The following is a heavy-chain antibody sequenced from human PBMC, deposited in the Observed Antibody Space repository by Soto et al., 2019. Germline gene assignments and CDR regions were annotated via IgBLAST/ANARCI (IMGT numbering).Heavy chain of an antibody. CDR3: ARDRDGGATSYYFDY. Sequence: GSLRLSCAASGFTFSSYSMNWVRQAPGKGLEWVSSISSSSSYIYYADSVKGRFTISRDNAKNSLYLQMNSLRAEDTAVYYCARDRDGGATSYYFDYWGQGTLVTVSS. CDR1: GFTFSSYS. V-gene: IGHV3-21*01. CDR2: ISSSSSYI. D-gene: IGHD1-26*01. J-gene: IGHJ4*02.